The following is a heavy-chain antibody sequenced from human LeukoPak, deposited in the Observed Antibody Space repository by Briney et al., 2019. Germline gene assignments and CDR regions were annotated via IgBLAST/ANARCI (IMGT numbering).Heavy chain of an antibody. J-gene: IGHJ4*02. V-gene: IGHV1-18*01. D-gene: IGHD3-10*01. CDR2: ISAYNGNT. Sequence: ASVKVSCKASGYTFTSYGISWVRQAPGQGLERMGWISAYNGNTNYAQKLQGRVTMTTDTSTSTAYMELRSLRSDDTAVYYCARIRLWFGEFQGVDYWGQGTLVTVSS. CDR3: ARIRLWFGEFQGVDY. CDR1: GYTFTSYG.